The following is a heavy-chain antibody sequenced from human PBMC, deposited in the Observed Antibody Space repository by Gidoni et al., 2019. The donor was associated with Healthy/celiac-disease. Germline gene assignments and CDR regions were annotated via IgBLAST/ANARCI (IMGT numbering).Heavy chain of an antibody. CDR3: RLVVVAATVFPGFDY. J-gene: IGHJ4*02. Sequence: QVQLVQSGAEVKKPGASVKVSCKASGYTFTSYAMHWVRQAPGQRLEWMGWINAGNGNTKYSQKFQGRVTITRDTSASTAYMELSSLRSEDTAVYYCRLVVVAATVFPGFDYWGQGTLVTVSS. CDR2: INAGNGNT. CDR1: GYTFTSYA. V-gene: IGHV1-3*01. D-gene: IGHD2-15*01.